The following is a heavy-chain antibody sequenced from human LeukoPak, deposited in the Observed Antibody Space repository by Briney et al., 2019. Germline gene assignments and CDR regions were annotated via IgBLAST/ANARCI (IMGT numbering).Heavy chain of an antibody. CDR2: IYYSGST. V-gene: IGHV4-30-4*08. CDR3: ASSRRYYYDSSGYYAFDI. D-gene: IGHD3-22*01. CDR1: GGSISSGDYY. Sequence: SQTLSLTCTVSGGSISSGDYYWSWIRQPPGTGLEWIGYIYYSGSTYYNPSLKSRVTISVDTSKIHFSLKLSSVTAADTALYYCASSRRYYYDSSGYYAFDIWGQGTMVTVSS. J-gene: IGHJ3*02.